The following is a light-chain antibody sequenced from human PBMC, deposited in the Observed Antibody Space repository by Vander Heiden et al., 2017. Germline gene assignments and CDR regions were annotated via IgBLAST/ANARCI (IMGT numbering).Light chain of an antibody. J-gene: IGLJ3*02. CDR3: AAWDDTLKGV. CDR1: SSNIESNP. V-gene: IGLV1-44*01. CDR2: GNS. Sequence: QSVLTQPPSASGTPGQRGTISCSGSSSNIESNPVNWYHQLPGTAPKLLIYGNSQRPSGVPDRFSVSKSGTSASLAISGLQSEDEADYYCAAWDDTLKGVFGGGTKLTVL.